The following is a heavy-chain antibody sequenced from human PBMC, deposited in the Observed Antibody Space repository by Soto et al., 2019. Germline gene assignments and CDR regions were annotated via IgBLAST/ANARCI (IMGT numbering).Heavy chain of an antibody. CDR1: GFTFSTYG. D-gene: IGHD5-18*01. V-gene: IGHV3-33*01. CDR3: GRDGALGDTAVVDS. J-gene: IGHJ4*02. Sequence: QVQLVESGGGVVQPGKSLRLSCAASGFTFSTYGMHWVRQAPGKGLAWVAVIWYDGSNKYHGDSLKGRFTISRDNSKNTMYLQINNLRAEDTGVYYCGRDGALGDTAVVDSWGQGTLVTVSS. CDR2: IWYDGSNK.